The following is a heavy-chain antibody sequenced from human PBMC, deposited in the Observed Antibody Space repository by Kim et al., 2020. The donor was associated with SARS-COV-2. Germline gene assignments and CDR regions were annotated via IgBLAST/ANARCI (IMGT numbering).Heavy chain of an antibody. J-gene: IGHJ3*02. CDR2: IYSGGST. D-gene: IGHD3-22*01. Sequence: GGSLRLSCAASGFTVSSNYMSWVRQAPGKGLEWVSVIYSGGSTYYADSVKGRFTISRDNSKNTLYLQMNSLRAEDTAVYYCAGYPTRYYYDSSGYPTVRPSEIDIWGQGTMVTVSS. V-gene: IGHV3-53*01. CDR1: GFTVSSNY. CDR3: AGYPTRYYYDSSGYPTVRPSEIDI.